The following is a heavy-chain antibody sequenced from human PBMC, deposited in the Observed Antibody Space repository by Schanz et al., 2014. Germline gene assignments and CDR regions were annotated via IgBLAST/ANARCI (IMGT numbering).Heavy chain of an antibody. D-gene: IGHD5-12*01. CDR1: GFTVSSNY. V-gene: IGHV3-53*01. J-gene: IGHJ3*01. CDR3: ARDEGRDGYNLAFDV. CDR2: IYINAGST. Sequence: EVQLVESGGGLIQPGGSLRLSCAVSGFTVSSNYMSWVRQAPGRGLEWVSTIYINAGSTRYADSVKGRFIISRDSSKNTLFLQMNSLRPEDTAVYFCARDEGRDGYNLAFDVWGQGTLVTVSS.